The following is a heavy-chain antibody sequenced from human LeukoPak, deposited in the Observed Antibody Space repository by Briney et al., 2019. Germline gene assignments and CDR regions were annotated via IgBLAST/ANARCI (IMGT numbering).Heavy chain of an antibody. CDR2: INHSGST. V-gene: IGHV4-34*01. Sequence: SETLSLTCAVYVGSFSGYYWSWIRQPPWKGLEWIGEINHSGSTNYNPSLKSRVTISVDTSKNQFSLKLSSVTAADTAVYYCARTAGRSYYDYWGQGTLVTVSS. J-gene: IGHJ4*02. CDR1: VGSFSGYY. D-gene: IGHD6-13*01. CDR3: ARTAGRSYYDY.